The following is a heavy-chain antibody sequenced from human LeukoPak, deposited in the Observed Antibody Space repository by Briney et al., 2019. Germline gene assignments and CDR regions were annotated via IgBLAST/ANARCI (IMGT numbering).Heavy chain of an antibody. CDR3: ARRSVVPAAIPGWFDP. D-gene: IGHD2-2*02. J-gene: IGHJ5*02. V-gene: IGHV4-31*03. CDR1: GGSISSGGYY. CDR2: IYYSGST. Sequence: SETLSLTCTVSGGSISSGGYYWSWIRQHPGKGLEWIGYIYYSGSTYYNPSLKSRVTISVDTSKNQFSLKLSSVTAADTAVYYCARRSVVPAAIPGWFDPWAREPWSPSPQ.